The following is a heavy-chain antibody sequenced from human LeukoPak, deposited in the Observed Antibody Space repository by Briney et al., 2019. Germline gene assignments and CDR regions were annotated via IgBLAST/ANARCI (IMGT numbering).Heavy chain of an antibody. Sequence: SETLSLTCTVSGGSVSSGSYYWSWIRQPPGKGLEWIGYIYYSGSTNYNPSLKSRVTISVDTSKNQFSLKLSSVTAADTAVYYCASMGDYGGSPNDYGGQGTLVTVSS. J-gene: IGHJ4*02. V-gene: IGHV4-61*01. CDR1: GGSVSSGSYY. CDR3: ASMGDYGGSPNDY. CDR2: IYYSGST. D-gene: IGHD4-23*01.